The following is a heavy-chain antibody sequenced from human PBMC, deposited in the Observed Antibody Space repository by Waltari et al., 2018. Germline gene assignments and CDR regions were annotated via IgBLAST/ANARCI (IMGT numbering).Heavy chain of an antibody. Sequence: QVQLVESGGGVVQPGGSLRLSCAASGFTFSRYGMHWVRQAPGKGLEWVAFIRYDGSNKYYADSVKGRFTISRDNSKNTLYLQMNSLRAEDTAVYYCAKLYSSSWYDYWGQGTLVTVSS. J-gene: IGHJ4*02. CDR3: AKLYSSSWYDY. V-gene: IGHV3-30*02. CDR2: IRYDGSNK. CDR1: GFTFSRYG. D-gene: IGHD6-13*01.